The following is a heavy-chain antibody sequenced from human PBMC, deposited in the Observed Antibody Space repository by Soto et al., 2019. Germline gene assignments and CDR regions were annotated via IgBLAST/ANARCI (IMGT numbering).Heavy chain of an antibody. CDR2: VNPIVSMS. CDR3: AASYGSGSRAFDY. J-gene: IGHJ4*02. Sequence: QVQLVQSGAEVKQPGSSVKVSCKASGDTFSFYTINWVRQAPGLGLEWMGRVNPIVSMSNYAQKFQGRVASTEDKSTNPAYLQLSSLRSEDTAIYYCAASYGSGSRAFDYWGQGALVTFSS. V-gene: IGHV1-69*02. CDR1: GDTFSFYT. D-gene: IGHD3-10*01.